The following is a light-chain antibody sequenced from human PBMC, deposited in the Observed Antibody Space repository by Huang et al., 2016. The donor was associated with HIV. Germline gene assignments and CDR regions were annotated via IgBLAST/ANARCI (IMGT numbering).Light chain of an antibody. V-gene: IGKV3-11*01. CDR1: QSVSHY. Sequence: IVLTQTPASLSLSAGERATLSCRASQSVSHYLAWYQHKPGQPPRLPIYGASRRATDIPARFNGSGSGTDFTLTISSLEAEDSALYYCQESDTWPRLTLGGGTKVEIK. CDR3: QESDTWPRLT. CDR2: GAS. J-gene: IGKJ4*01.